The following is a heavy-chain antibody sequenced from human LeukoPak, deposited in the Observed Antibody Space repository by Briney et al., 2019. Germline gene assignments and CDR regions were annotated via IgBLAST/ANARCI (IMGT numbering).Heavy chain of an antibody. CDR3: ARKGIAVAGTSVDY. J-gene: IGHJ4*02. D-gene: IGHD6-19*01. Sequence: ASVKVSCKASGGTFSSYAISWVRQAPGQGLEWMGWISAYNGNTNYAQKLQGRVTMTTDTSTSTAYMELRSLRSDDTAVYYCARKGIAVAGTSVDYWGQGTLVTVSS. CDR1: GGTFSSYA. CDR2: ISAYNGNT. V-gene: IGHV1-18*01.